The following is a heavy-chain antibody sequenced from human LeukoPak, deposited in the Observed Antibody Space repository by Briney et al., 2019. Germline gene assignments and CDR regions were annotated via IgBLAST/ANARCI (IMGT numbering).Heavy chain of an antibody. V-gene: IGHV3-66*01. CDR3: ARTPMFIFYGMDL. J-gene: IGHJ6*02. D-gene: IGHD3-10*02. CDR2: IYSGGIT. Sequence: QSGGSLRLSCAASGFTVSSNYMSWVRQAPGKGLEWVSVIYSGGITYYADSVKGRFTISRDTSKNILNLQMNSLRAEDTAVYYCARTPMFIFYGMDLWGRGTTVTASS. CDR1: GFTVSSNY.